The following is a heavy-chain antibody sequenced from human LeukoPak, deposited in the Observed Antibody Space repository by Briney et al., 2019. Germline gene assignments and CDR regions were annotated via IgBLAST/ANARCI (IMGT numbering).Heavy chain of an antibody. CDR3: AKDNRRHYTSGPNPDSLH. D-gene: IGHD6-19*01. Sequence: GGSLRLSCEASGFTFTRDSMNWVRQAPGKGLEWVSSISRSSSFIYYADSVKGRFTTSRDNAKNSLYLQMNSLRVEDTAFYYCAKDNRRHYTSGPNPDSLHWGQGALVTVSS. V-gene: IGHV3-21*04. J-gene: IGHJ4*02. CDR1: GFTFTRDS. CDR2: ISRSSSFI.